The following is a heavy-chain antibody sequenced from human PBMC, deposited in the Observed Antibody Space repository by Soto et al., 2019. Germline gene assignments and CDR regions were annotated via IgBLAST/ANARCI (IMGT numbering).Heavy chain of an antibody. D-gene: IGHD2-8*02. CDR3: ARHEGWTGPDQ. J-gene: IGHJ5*02. CDR1: GASIGSGGW. CDR2: IFHDGNT. Sequence: SETLSVACPVSGASIGSGGWWSCCRQPPGKGLEWIAEIFHDGNTNYSPSLKSRVTISVDKSQNQFSLNVYSVTAADTAVYYCARHEGWTGPDQWGQGTLVTVSS. V-gene: IGHV4-4*02.